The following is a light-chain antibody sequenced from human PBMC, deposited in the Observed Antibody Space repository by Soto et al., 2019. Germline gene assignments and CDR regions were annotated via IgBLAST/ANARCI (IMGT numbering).Light chain of an antibody. V-gene: IGLV2-14*01. CDR1: SSDVGGYNY. J-gene: IGLJ3*02. Sequence: QSVLTQPASVSGSPGQSITISCTGTSSDVGGYNYVSWYQQRPGKAPKLMLYEVSKRPSGVSNRFSGSKSGNTASLTISGLRAEDEADYYCSSYTTISTLVFGAGTKLTVL. CDR2: EVS. CDR3: SSYTTISTLV.